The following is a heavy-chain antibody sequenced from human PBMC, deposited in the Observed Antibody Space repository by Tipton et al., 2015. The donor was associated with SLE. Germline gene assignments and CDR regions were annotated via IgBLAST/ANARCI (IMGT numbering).Heavy chain of an antibody. D-gene: IGHD3-3*01. Sequence: TLSLTCTVSGGSVTSSSYHWGWIRQSPGKGLEWIGSLYQSGSIHYNPSLKSRVTISVDTSKIQFSLKLSSVTAADTAVYYCARGRLLEWLSTYYYYYGMDVWGHGTTVTVSS. CDR1: GGSVTSSSYH. V-gene: IGHV4-39*07. CDR2: LYQSGSI. J-gene: IGHJ6*02. CDR3: ARGRLLEWLSTYYYYYGMDV.